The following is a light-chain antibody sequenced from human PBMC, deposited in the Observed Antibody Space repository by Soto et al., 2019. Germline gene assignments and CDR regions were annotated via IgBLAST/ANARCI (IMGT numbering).Light chain of an antibody. CDR2: GAS. CDR3: QQCGSSST. Sequence: EIFLTQSPCTLSLSPGERATLSCRAGQTFRKSFLSWFQQIPGHAPSVLIYGASMRATGIPDRFSGSGSGTVFTLTISRLEPEDFAVYYCQQCGSSSTFGQGTRLEIK. V-gene: IGKV3-20*01. J-gene: IGKJ5*01. CDR1: QTFRKSF.